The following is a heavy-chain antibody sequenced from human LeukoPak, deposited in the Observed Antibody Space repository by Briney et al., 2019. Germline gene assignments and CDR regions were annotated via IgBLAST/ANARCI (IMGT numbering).Heavy chain of an antibody. Sequence: PSETLSLTCTVSGGSISSSSYQWGWIRQPPGKGLEWIGNLYYSGSTYYNPSLKSRVSISIDTSKNQFSLRLSSVTAADTAVYYCARDPQNSSGYGGWGQGTLVTVSS. CDR3: ARDPQNSSGYGG. V-gene: IGHV4-39*07. CDR2: LYYSGST. J-gene: IGHJ4*02. D-gene: IGHD3-22*01. CDR1: GGSISSSSYQ.